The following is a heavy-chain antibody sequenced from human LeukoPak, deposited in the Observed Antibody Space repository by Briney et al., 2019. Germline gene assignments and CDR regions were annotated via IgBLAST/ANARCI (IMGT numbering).Heavy chain of an antibody. Sequence: PGGSLTLSCAAPGLIFSGYYMGWIRQAPGKGLEWVSYITSSGSMMYYADSVKGRFTISRDNAKNSLYVQMDSLRAEDTAIYYCARVRGYCGSTSCYPYYFDYWGQGTLVTVSS. CDR2: ITSSGSMM. CDR3: ARVRGYCGSTSCYPYYFDY. J-gene: IGHJ4*02. D-gene: IGHD2-2*01. V-gene: IGHV3-11*01. CDR1: GLIFSGYY.